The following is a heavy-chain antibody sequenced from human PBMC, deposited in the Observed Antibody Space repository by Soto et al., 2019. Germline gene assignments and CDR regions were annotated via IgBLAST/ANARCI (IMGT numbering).Heavy chain of an antibody. CDR1: GYTFTSYY. V-gene: IGHV1-46*01. J-gene: IGHJ6*02. Sequence: ASVKVSCKASGYTFTSYYMHWVRQAPGQGLEWMGIINPSGGSTSYAQKFQGRVTMTRDTSTSTVYMELSSLRSEDMAVYYCAREYQGDGYNDYYYYGMDVWGQGTTVTVSS. D-gene: IGHD5-12*01. CDR3: AREYQGDGYNDYYYYGMDV. CDR2: INPSGGST.